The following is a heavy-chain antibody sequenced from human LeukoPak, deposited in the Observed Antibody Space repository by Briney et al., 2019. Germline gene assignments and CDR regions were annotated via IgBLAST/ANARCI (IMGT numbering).Heavy chain of an antibody. CDR1: GFTFSSYA. J-gene: IGHJ4*02. V-gene: IGHV3-23*01. CDR3: AREGTNYGSRYFDY. D-gene: IGHD3-10*01. Sequence: GGSLRLSCAASGFTFSSYAMSWVRQAPGKGLEWVSAISGSGGSTYYADSVKGRFTISRDNSKNTLYLQMGSLRAEDMAVYYCAREGTNYGSRYFDYWGQGTLVTVSS. CDR2: ISGSGGST.